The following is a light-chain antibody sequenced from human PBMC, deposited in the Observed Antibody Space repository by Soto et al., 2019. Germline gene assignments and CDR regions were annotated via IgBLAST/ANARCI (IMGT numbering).Light chain of an antibody. CDR2: GAS. J-gene: IGKJ3*01. V-gene: IGKV3-15*01. Sequence: EIVMTQSPATLSVSPGERATLSCRASQSLGSNLAWYQQKPGQAPRLLIYGASARATGIPAKFSGSGSGTEFTLTISSLQSEDFAVYYCQQYASAPFSLGPGTKVDIK. CDR3: QQYASAPFS. CDR1: QSLGSN.